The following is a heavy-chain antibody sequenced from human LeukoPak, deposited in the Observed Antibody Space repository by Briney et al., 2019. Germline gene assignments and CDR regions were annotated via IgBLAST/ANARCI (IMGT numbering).Heavy chain of an antibody. J-gene: IGHJ4*02. V-gene: IGHV4-39*01. D-gene: IGHD3-16*01. CDR2: IYYSGTT. CDR3: ARLFGGSGYFDF. CDR1: GGSISSSSYY. Sequence: SETLSLTCTVSGGSISSSSYYWGWIRQPPGKGLEWIGTIYYSGTTYYNPSLKSRVTISVDTSKNQFSLILSSVTATDTAVFYCARLFGGSGYFDFWGQGTLVTVSS.